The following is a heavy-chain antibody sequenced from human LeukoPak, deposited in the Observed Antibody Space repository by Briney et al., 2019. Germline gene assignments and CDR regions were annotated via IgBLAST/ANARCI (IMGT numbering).Heavy chain of an antibody. J-gene: IGHJ4*02. Sequence: GGSLRLSCAASGFTFSSYSMNWVRQAPGKGLEWVSSISSSSSYIYYADSVKGRFTISRDNSKNTLCLQMNSLRAEDTAVYYCARGRVVVPAAIRPPFDYWGQGTLVTVSS. D-gene: IGHD2-2*02. CDR2: ISSSSSYI. CDR3: ARGRVVVPAAIRPPFDY. V-gene: IGHV3-21*01. CDR1: GFTFSSYS.